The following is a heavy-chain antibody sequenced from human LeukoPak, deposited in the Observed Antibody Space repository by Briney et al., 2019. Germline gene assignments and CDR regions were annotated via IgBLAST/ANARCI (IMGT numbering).Heavy chain of an antibody. D-gene: IGHD3-16*01. V-gene: IGHV3-7*05. Sequence: GGSLRLSCEVSGFTFRTYWMTWVRQAPGKGLKWVASVNEDGSEKYLVDSVEGRFTISRDNAKSSLFLQLHSLGAEDTAVYYCARGFAWLDNWGQGTRVTVFS. CDR1: GFTFRTYW. J-gene: IGHJ5*02. CDR3: ARGFAWLDN. CDR2: VNEDGSEK.